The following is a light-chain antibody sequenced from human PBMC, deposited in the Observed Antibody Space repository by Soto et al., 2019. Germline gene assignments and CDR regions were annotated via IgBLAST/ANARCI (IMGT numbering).Light chain of an antibody. CDR2: AAS. Sequence: DIQMTQSPSSLSASVGDRVTITCRASQSISSYLNWYQQKPGKAPKLLIYAASSLQSGVPSRFSGRGSGTDFTLTISSLQPEYFATYYCQHSYSTPQTFGQGTKLEIK. CDR3: QHSYSTPQT. V-gene: IGKV1-39*01. J-gene: IGKJ2*01. CDR1: QSISSY.